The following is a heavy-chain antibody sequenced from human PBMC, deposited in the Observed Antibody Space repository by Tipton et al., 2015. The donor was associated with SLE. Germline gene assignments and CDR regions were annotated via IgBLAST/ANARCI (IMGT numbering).Heavy chain of an antibody. J-gene: IGHJ3*02. Sequence: TLSLTCTVSGGSISSHYWSWIRQPPGKGLEWIGDIYYSGSTNYNPSLKSRVTISVDTSKNQFSLKLSSVTAADTAVYYCARARIAAAFEAFDIWGQGTMVTVSS. V-gene: IGHV4-59*11. D-gene: IGHD6-13*01. CDR3: ARARIAAAFEAFDI. CDR1: GGSISSHY. CDR2: IYYSGST.